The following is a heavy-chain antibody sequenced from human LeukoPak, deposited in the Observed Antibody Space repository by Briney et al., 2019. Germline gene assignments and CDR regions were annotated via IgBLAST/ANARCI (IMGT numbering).Heavy chain of an antibody. CDR1: GGTFSSYA. V-gene: IGHV1-69*05. J-gene: IGHJ4*02. Sequence: SVKVSCKASGGTFSSYAISRVRQAPGQGLEWMGGIIPIFGTANYAQKFQGRVTITTDESTSTAYMELSSLRSEDTAVYYCARPRYSSSSFYFDYWGQGTLVTVSS. CDR3: ARPRYSSSSFYFDY. CDR2: IIPIFGTA. D-gene: IGHD6-6*01.